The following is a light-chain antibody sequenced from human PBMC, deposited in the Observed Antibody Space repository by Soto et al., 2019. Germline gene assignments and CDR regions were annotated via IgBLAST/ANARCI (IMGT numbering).Light chain of an antibody. CDR2: DAS. CDR1: QGISNA. J-gene: IGKJ4*01. CDR3: QQFNSKPLT. V-gene: IGKV1-13*02. Sequence: AIQLTQSPSSLSASVGDRVTITCRASQGISNAVAWYHQKPGKAPELLIYDASSLQSGVPSRVSGSGSGTDFTRTINSLQPEDSAHYYWQQFNSKPLTCGGGTTVQI.